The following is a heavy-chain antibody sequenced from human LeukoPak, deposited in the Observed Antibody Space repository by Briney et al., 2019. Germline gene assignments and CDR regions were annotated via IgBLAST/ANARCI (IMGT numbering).Heavy chain of an antibody. CDR2: IYYSGRT. Sequence: SETLSLTCTVSGGSISSYYWSWIRQPPGKRLEWIGYIYYSGRTNYNPSLKSRFTISVDTSKNQFSLKLSSVTAADTAVYYCVGTVAGTGYGINFQHWGQGTLVTVSS. D-gene: IGHD6-19*01. CDR1: GGSISSYY. CDR3: VGTVAGTGYGINFQH. V-gene: IGHV4-59*08. J-gene: IGHJ1*01.